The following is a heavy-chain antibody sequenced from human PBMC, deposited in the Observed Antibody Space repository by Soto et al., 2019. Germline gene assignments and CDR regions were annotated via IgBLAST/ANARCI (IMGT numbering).Heavy chain of an antibody. CDR3: ARDPEGGYSYGPSYYYHGMDV. CDR2: ISAYNGNT. Sequence: ASVKVSCKASGYTFTSYGISWVRQAPGQGLEWMGWISAYNGNTNYAQKLQGRVTMTTDTSTSTAYMELRSLRSDDTAVYYCARDPEGGYSYGPSYYYHGMDVWGQGTTVTVSS. J-gene: IGHJ6*02. CDR1: GYTFTSYG. D-gene: IGHD5-18*01. V-gene: IGHV1-18*04.